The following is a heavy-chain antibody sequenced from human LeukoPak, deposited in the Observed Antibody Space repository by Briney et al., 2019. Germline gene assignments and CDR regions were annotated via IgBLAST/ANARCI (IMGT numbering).Heavy chain of an antibody. D-gene: IGHD6-19*01. CDR1: GGSISIGSYY. CDR3: ATSSSSGWYGVDY. V-gene: IGHV4-61*02. CDR2: IYTSGST. J-gene: IGHJ4*02. Sequence: PSQTLSLTCTVSGGSISIGSYYCSWIRQPAGKGLEWIGRIYTSGSTNYNPSLKSRVTISVDTSKNQFSLKLSSVTAADTAAYYCATSSSSGWYGVDYWGQGTLVTVSS.